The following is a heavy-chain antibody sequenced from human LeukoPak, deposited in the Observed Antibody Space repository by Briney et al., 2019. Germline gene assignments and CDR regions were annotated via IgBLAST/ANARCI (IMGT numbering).Heavy chain of an antibody. CDR2: IYYSGST. CDR3: ASFSMLSSGWYPEFYGMDV. D-gene: IGHD6-19*01. Sequence: SETLSLTCTVSGGSISSYYWSWIRQPPGKGPEWIGYIYYSGSTNYNPSLKSRVTISVDTSKNQFSLKLSSVTAADTAVYYCASFSMLSSGWYPEFYGMDVWGQGTTVTVSS. V-gene: IGHV4-59*01. CDR1: GGSISSYY. J-gene: IGHJ6*02.